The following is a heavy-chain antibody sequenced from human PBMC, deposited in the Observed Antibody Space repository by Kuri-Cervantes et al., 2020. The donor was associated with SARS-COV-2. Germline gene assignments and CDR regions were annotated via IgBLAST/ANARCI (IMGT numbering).Heavy chain of an antibody. CDR3: ARQSADCSSTSCYIDY. Sequence: GGSLRPSCKGSGYSFTSYWIGWVRQMPGKGLEWMGFIYPGDSDTRYSPSFQGQVTISADKSISTAYLQWSSLKASDTAMYYCARQSADCSSTSCYIDYWGQGTLVTVSS. D-gene: IGHD2-2*02. CDR1: GYSFTSYW. J-gene: IGHJ4*02. CDR2: IYPGDSDT. V-gene: IGHV5-51*01.